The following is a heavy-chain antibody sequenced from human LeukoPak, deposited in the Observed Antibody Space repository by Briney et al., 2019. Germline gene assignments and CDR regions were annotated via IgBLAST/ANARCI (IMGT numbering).Heavy chain of an antibody. Sequence: SETLSLTCTVSGGSISSYYGSWIRQPPGKGLEGIGYIYAGGSTYYTPSLKRRVTISVDTSKNQFSLNLSSVTAADTAVYYCARAICGYNYGCFDSWGQGTLVTVSS. CDR1: GGSISSYY. CDR2: IYAGGST. D-gene: IGHD5-18*01. V-gene: IGHV4-4*09. CDR3: ARAICGYNYGCFDS. J-gene: IGHJ4*02.